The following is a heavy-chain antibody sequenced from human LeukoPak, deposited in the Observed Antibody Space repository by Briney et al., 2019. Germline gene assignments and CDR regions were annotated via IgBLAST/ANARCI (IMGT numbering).Heavy chain of an antibody. CDR2: IIPIFGTA. CDR3: ARAESITIFGVVIHNWFDP. D-gene: IGHD3-3*01. CDR1: GGTFSSYA. V-gene: IGHV1-69*05. Sequence: SVKVPCKASGGTFSSYAISWVRQAPGQGLEWMGGIIPIFGTANYAQKFQGRVTITTDESTSTAYMELSSLRSEDTAVYYCARAESITIFGVVIHNWFDPWGQGTLVTVSS. J-gene: IGHJ5*02.